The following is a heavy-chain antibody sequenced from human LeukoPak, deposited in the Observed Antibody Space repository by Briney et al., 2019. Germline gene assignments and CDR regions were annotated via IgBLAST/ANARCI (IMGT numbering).Heavy chain of an antibody. CDR1: GGTFSSYA. V-gene: IGHV1-69*13. CDR3: ARGLSGSQPLDY. D-gene: IGHD1-26*01. CDR2: IIPIFGTA. J-gene: IGHJ4*02. Sequence: SVKVSCKASGGTFSSYAISWVRQAPGQRLEWMGGIIPIFGTANYAQKFQGRVTITADESTSTAYMELSSLRSEDTAVYYCARGLSGSQPLDYWGQGTLVTVSS.